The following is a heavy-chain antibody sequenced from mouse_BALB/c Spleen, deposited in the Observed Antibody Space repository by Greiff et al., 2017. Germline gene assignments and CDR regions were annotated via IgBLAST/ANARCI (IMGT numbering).Heavy chain of an antibody. J-gene: IGHJ4*01. CDR2: ISSGGSYT. D-gene: IGHD2-3*01. CDR1: GFTFSSYG. V-gene: IGHV5-6*01. Sequence: EVQLVESGGDLVKPGGSLKLSCAASGFTFSSYGMSWVRQTPDNSLEWVATISSGGSYTYYPDSVKGRFTISRDNAKNTLYLQMSSLKSEDTAMYYCARDGYYLGKARVEYWGEGTSVTVSS. CDR3: ARDGYYLGKARVEY.